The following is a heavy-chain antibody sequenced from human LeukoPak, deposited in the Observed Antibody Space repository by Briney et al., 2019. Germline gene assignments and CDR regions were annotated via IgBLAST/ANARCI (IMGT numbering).Heavy chain of an antibody. V-gene: IGHV1-2*02. J-gene: IGHJ3*02. D-gene: IGHD6-6*01. CDR3: ARRIAGRLINDAFDI. Sequence: ASVKVSCKASGYTFTGHYMHGVRQAPGQGLEWMGWINPYSGGTHYALIFQESVTMTRDTSISTAYMELSRLRSDDTAVYYCARRIAGRLINDAFDIWGQGTMVTVSS. CDR2: INPYSGGT. CDR1: GYTFTGHY.